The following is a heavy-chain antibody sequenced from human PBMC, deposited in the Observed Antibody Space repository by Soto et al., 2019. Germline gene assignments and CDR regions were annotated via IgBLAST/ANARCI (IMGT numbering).Heavy chain of an antibody. D-gene: IGHD2-2*01. CDR1: GGSISSYY. CDR3: ARVACSTSCYAGISAEYFQH. V-gene: IGHV4-59*01. J-gene: IGHJ1*01. Sequence: SETLSLTCTVSGGSISSYYWSWIRQPPGKGLEWIGYIYYSGSTNYNPSLKSRVTISVDTSKNQFSLKLSSVTAADTAVYYCARVACSTSCYAGISAEYFQHWGQGTLVTVSS. CDR2: IYYSGST.